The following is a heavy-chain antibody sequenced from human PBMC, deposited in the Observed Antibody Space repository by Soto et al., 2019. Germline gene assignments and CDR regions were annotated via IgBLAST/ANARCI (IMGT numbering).Heavy chain of an antibody. D-gene: IGHD5-12*01. J-gene: IGHJ4*02. Sequence: EVQLVESGGGLVKPGGSLRHSCAASGFTFSSYSMNWVRQAPGKGLEWVSSISSSSSYIYYADSVKGRFTISRDNAKNSLYLQMNSLRAEDTAVYYCARDRIVATITVDYWGQGTLVTVSS. V-gene: IGHV3-21*01. CDR2: ISSSSSYI. CDR1: GFTFSSYS. CDR3: ARDRIVATITVDY.